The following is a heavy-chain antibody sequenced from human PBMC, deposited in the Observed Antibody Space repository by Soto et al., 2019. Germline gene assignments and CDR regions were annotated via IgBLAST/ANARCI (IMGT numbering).Heavy chain of an antibody. J-gene: IGHJ4*02. CDR2: IYHSGST. CDR1: GGSISSSNW. CDR3: ARRHGHKTTDFDY. Sequence: SETLSLTCAVSGGSISSSNWWSWVRQPPGKGLEWIGEIYHSGSTNYNPSLKSRVTISVDKSKNQFSLKLSSVTAADTAVYYCARRHGHKTTDFDYWGQGTLVTSPQ. V-gene: IGHV4-4*02.